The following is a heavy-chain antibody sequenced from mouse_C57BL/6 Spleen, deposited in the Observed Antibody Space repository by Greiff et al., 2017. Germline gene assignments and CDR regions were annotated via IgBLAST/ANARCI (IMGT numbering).Heavy chain of an antibody. CDR2: IWTGGGT. J-gene: IGHJ4*01. CDR1: GFSLTSYT. D-gene: IGHD2-1*01. Sequence: VQLQESGPGLVAPSQSLSITCTVSGFSLTSYTISWVRQPPGKGLEWLGVIWTGGGTNYNSALKSRLSISKDNSKSQVFLKMNSLQTDDTARYYCARYGNYPFYYYAMDYWGQGTSVTVSS. V-gene: IGHV2-9-1*01. CDR3: ARYGNYPFYYYAMDY.